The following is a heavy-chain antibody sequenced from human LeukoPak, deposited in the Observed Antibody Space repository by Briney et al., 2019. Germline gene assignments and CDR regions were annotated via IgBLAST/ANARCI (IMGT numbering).Heavy chain of an antibody. CDR2: IYTSGST. CDR3: ARDHYTHWFDP. D-gene: IGHD3-10*01. J-gene: IGHJ5*02. Sequence: SETLSLTCTVPGGSISSGSYYWSWIRQPAGKGLEWIGRIYTSGSTNYNPSLKSRVTISVDTSKNQFSLKLSSVTAADTAVYYCARDHYTHWFDPWGQGTLVTVSS. CDR1: GGSISSGSYY. V-gene: IGHV4-61*02.